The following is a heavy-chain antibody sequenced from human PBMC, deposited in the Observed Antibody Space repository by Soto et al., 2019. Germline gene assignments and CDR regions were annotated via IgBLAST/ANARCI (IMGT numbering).Heavy chain of an antibody. CDR2: IKSKTDGGTT. D-gene: IGHD3-22*01. CDR1: GFTFSNAW. Sequence: PGGSLRLSCAASGFTFSNAWMSWVRQAPGKGLEWVGRIKSKTDGGTTDYAAPVKGRFTISRDDSKNTLYLQMNSLKTEDTAVYYCTTDRVRPYYYDSSGSSQDYWGQGTLVTVSS. J-gene: IGHJ4*02. CDR3: TTDRVRPYYYDSSGSSQDY. V-gene: IGHV3-15*01.